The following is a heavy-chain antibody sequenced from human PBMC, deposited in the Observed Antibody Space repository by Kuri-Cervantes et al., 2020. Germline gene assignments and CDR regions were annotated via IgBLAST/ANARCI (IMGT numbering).Heavy chain of an antibody. CDR3: ARQRTYYYGSGSYFNWFDP. CDR1: GGSFSGYY. D-gene: IGHD3-10*01. V-gene: IGHV4-34*01. CDR2: INHSGST. Sequence: GSLRLSCAVYGGSFSGYYWSWIRQPPGKGLEWIGEINHSGSTNYNPSLKSRVTISVDTSKNQFSLKLSSVTAADTAVYYCARQRTYYYGSGSYFNWFDPWGQGTLVTVSS. J-gene: IGHJ5*02.